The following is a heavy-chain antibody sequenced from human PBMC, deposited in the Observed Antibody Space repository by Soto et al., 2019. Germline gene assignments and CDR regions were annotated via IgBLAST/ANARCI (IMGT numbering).Heavy chain of an antibody. J-gene: IGHJ6*04. CDR3: ARWKRRYYDYGMEL. V-gene: IGHV1-69*13. Sequence: ASVKVSCKASGGTFSSYAISWVRQAPGQGLEWMGGIIPIFGTANYAQKFQGRVTITADQSTSTAYMELSSLRSEEPAVYYCARWKRRYYDYGMELWRNATTLTVS. CDR2: IIPIFGTA. D-gene: IGHD1-1*01. CDR1: GGTFSSYA.